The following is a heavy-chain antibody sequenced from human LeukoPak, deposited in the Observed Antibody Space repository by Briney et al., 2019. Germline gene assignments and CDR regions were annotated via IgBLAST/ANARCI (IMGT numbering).Heavy chain of an antibody. V-gene: IGHV3-7*01. D-gene: IGHD2-15*01. CDR3: VRDCEVYCSRAPPDS. Sequence: GGSLRLSCAAAGFTFSNYWMSWVRQAPGKGLEWVANIKQDGSEKYYVDSVKGRFTVSRDDAKNSLYLQMNILRAEDTAVYYCVRDCEVYCSRAPPDSWGQGTLVTVSS. CDR2: IKQDGSEK. J-gene: IGHJ4*02. CDR1: GFTFSNYW.